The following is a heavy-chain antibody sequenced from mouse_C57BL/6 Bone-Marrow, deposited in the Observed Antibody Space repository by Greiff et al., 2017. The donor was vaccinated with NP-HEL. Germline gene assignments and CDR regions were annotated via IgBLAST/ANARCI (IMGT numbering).Heavy chain of an antibody. CDR3: ARRLTGFAY. CDR2: IYPSDSET. J-gene: IGHJ3*01. Sequence: QVHVKQPGAELVRPGSSVKLSCKASGYTFTSYWMDWVKQRPGQGLEWIGNIYPSDSETHYNQKFKDKATLTVDKSSSTAYMQLSSLTSEDSAVYYCARRLTGFAYWGQGTLVTVSA. D-gene: IGHD4-1*01. V-gene: IGHV1-61*01. CDR1: GYTFTSYW.